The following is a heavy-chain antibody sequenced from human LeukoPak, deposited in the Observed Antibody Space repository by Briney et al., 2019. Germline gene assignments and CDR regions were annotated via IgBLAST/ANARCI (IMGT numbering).Heavy chain of an antibody. CDR1: GFTFSSYG. D-gene: IGHD3-10*02. CDR3: AELGITMIGGV. CDR2: ISGSGGST. V-gene: IGHV3-23*01. Sequence: GGTLRLSCAASGFTFSSYGMSWVRQAPGKGLQWVSTISGSGGSTYYADSVKGRFTISRDNAKNSLYLQMNSLRAEDTAVYYCAELGITMIGGVWGKGTTVTISS. J-gene: IGHJ6*04.